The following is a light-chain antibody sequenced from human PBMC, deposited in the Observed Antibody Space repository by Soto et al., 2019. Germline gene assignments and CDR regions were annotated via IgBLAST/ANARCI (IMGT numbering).Light chain of an antibody. Sequence: EIVLTQSPGTLSLSPGERATLSCRASQTISSSFLAWYQQKPGQAPRLLIYRASRRAPGIPDRFSGSGSWTAFTHSISRLKPEDFAVYYCHQFGSSPLDTFGPGTKVEIK. CDR2: RAS. CDR3: HQFGSSPLDT. CDR1: QTISSSF. V-gene: IGKV3-20*01. J-gene: IGKJ3*01.